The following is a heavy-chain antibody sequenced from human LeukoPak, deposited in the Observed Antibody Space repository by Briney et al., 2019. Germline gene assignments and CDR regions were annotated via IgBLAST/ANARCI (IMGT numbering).Heavy chain of an antibody. CDR2: ISAYNGNT. CDR3: ARDRRDSGSYYSDY. Sequence: ASVKVSCKASGYTFTSYGISWVRQAPGQGLEWMGWISAYNGNTNYAQKLQGRVTMTTDTSTSTAYMELRSLRSDDTAAYYCARDRRDSGSYYSDYWGQGTLVTVSS. J-gene: IGHJ4*02. D-gene: IGHD1-26*01. CDR1: GYTFTSYG. V-gene: IGHV1-18*01.